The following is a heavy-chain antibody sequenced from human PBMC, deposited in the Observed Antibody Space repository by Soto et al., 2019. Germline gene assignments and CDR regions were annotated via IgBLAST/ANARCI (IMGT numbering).Heavy chain of an antibody. J-gene: IGHJ6*02. CDR1: GYTFTSYA. Sequence: GASVKVSCKASGYTFTSYAMHWVRQAPGQRLEWMGWINAGNGNTKYSQKFQGRVTITRDTSASTAYMELSSLRPEDTAVYYFATKTVFRYFDWLSPVMYVWGQGTTVTVSS. CDR2: INAGNGNT. D-gene: IGHD3-9*01. CDR3: ATKTVFRYFDWLSPVMYV. V-gene: IGHV1-3*01.